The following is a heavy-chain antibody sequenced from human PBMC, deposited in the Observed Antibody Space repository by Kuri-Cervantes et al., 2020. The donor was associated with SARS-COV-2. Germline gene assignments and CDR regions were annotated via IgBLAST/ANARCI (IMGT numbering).Heavy chain of an antibody. V-gene: IGHV3-64D*06. CDR1: GFTFNAYS. Sequence: GESLKISCSASGFTFNAYSMHWVRQAPGKGLEYVSAISSNGETTYYADSVKGRFIISRDNSKNTLFLQMSGLRAEDTADYFCVTRGGSEAFDVWGQGTMVTVSS. CDR3: VTRGGSEAFDV. D-gene: IGHD1-1*01. J-gene: IGHJ3*01. CDR2: ISSNGETT.